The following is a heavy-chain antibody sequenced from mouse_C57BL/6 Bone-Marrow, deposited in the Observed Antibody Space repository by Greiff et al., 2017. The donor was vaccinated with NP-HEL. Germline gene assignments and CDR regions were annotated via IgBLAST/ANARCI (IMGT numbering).Heavy chain of an antibody. V-gene: IGHV5-4*03. CDR2: ISDGGSYT. CDR1: GFTFSSYA. Sequence: EVMLVESGGGLVKPGGSLKLSCAASGFTFSSYAMSWVRQTPEKRLEWVATISDGGSYTYYPDNVKGRFTISRDNAKNNLYLQMSHLKSEDTAMYYCARYDHDVRAYWGQGTLVTVSA. D-gene: IGHD2-4*01. CDR3: ARYDHDVRAY. J-gene: IGHJ3*01.